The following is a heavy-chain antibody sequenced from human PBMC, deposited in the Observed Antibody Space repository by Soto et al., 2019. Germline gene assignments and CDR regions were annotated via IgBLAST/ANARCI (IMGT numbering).Heavy chain of an antibody. CDR3: ARAREPEYSSAIFCEI. D-gene: IGHD5-18*01. V-gene: IGHV3-53*01. CDR1: GLTVSSSY. CDR2: IYSAGST. Sequence: GGSLRLSCAASGLTVSSSYMSWVRQSPGKGLQWVSVIYSAGSTYYANSVKGRFTISRDISTNMVYLQMSSLTDEDTAVYYCARAREPEYSSAIFCEIWGQGAMVIVSS. J-gene: IGHJ4*02.